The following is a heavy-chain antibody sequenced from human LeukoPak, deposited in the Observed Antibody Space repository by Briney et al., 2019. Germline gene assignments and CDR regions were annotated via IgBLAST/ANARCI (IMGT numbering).Heavy chain of an antibody. CDR3: AKANGAIFGVAGYFDY. J-gene: IGHJ4*02. D-gene: IGHD3-3*02. CDR2: ISGSGTNT. V-gene: IGHV3-23*01. CDR1: GFTFSSYA. Sequence: GGSLRLSCAASGFTFSSYAMSWVRQAPGKGLEWVSAISGSGTNTYYADSVKGRFTISRDNSKNTLDLQMNSLRAEDTAVYYCAKANGAIFGVAGYFDYWGQGTLVTVSS.